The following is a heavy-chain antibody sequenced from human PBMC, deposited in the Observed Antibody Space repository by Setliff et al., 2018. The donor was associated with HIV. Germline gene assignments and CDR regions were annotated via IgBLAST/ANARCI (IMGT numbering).Heavy chain of an antibody. J-gene: IGHJ4*02. CDR1: DDPISSYY. V-gene: IGHV4-4*07. Sequence: SETLSLTCYVTDDPISSYYWSWVRQPAGKGLEWIGRIYTSGSTNYNPSLKSRVTISVDTSKNQFSLKLSSVTAADTAVYYCARDRCSGCYRFDYWGQGTLVTVSS. D-gene: IGHD6-19*01. CDR2: IYTSGST. CDR3: ARDRCSGCYRFDY.